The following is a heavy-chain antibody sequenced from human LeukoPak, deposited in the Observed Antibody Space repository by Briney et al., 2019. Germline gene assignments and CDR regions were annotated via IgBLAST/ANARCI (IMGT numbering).Heavy chain of an antibody. D-gene: IGHD4/OR15-4a*01. CDR1: GFTVSNNY. V-gene: IGHV3-7*01. CDR3: ARPSVLGPNTDY. Sequence: GGSLTLSCVVSGFTVSNNYMKWVRQTPGKGLEWVATIEQDGSEKYYVDSVKGRFTISRDNAKKSLFLQMNSLRADDTAVYYCARPSVLGPNTDYWGQGTLVTVSS. J-gene: IGHJ4*02. CDR2: IEQDGSEK.